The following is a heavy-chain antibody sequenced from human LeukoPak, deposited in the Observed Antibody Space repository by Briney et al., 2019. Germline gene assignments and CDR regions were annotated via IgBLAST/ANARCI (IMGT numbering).Heavy chain of an antibody. V-gene: IGHV4-30-4*01. D-gene: IGHD3-22*01. CDR2: IYYSGST. CDR1: GGSISSGDYY. Sequence: SETLSLTCTVSGGSISSGDYYWSWIRQPPGKGLEWIGYIYYSGSTYYNPSLKSRVTISVDTSKNQFSLKLSSVTAADTAVYYCARECYDSSGYYCEAGIGYWGQGTLSPSPQ. CDR3: ARECYDSSGYYCEAGIGY. J-gene: IGHJ4*02.